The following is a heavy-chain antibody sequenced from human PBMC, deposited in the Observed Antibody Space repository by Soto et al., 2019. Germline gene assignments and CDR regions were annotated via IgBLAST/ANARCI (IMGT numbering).Heavy chain of an antibody. V-gene: IGHV4-34*01. CDR3: ARMYLVLEAPGAFDI. CDR2: INHSGST. D-gene: IGHD2-8*01. J-gene: IGHJ3*02. CDR1: GGSFSGYY. Sequence: QVQLQQWGAGLLKPSETLSLTCAVYGGSFSGYYWSWIRQPPGKGLEWIGEINHSGSTNYTPSLKSRVTISVDTSKNQFSLKLSSVTAADTAVYYCARMYLVLEAPGAFDIWGQGTMVTVSS.